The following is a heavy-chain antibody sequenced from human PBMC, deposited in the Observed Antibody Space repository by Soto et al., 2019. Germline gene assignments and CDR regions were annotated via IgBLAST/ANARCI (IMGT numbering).Heavy chain of an antibody. CDR2: ISAYNGNT. J-gene: IGHJ5*02. V-gene: IGHV1-18*01. D-gene: IGHD6-19*01. CDR1: GYTFTSYG. CDR3: ARGPPVIAVAGTWDWFDP. Sequence: QVQLVQSGAEVKKPGASVKVSCKASGYTFTSYGISWVRQAPGQGLEWMGWISAYNGNTNYAQKRQGRVTMTTDTSTSTAYMELRSLRSDDTAVYYCARGPPVIAVAGTWDWFDPWGQGTLVTVSS.